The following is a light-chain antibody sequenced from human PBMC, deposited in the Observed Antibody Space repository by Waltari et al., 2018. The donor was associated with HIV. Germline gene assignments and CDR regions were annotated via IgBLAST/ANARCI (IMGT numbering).Light chain of an antibody. J-gene: IGKJ4*01. CDR3: QQSYNVPVT. CDR1: QNINSY. CDR2: GAL. Sequence: DIPMTQTHSSLCASVGASVCISCRSSQNINSYLNWCQQKAGRAPQLLIYGALNLPTWAPRRFSARGSGTDFTLTITALQPEDFATYFCQQSYNVPVTFGGGTKVEV. V-gene: IGKV1-39*01.